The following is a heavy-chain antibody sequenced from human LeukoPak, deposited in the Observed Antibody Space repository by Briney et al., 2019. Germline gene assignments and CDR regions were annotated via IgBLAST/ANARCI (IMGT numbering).Heavy chain of an antibody. CDR1: GFTFSSYA. D-gene: IGHD2-2*01. J-gene: IGHJ4*02. CDR3: AKDYRYCSSTSCLNYFDY. V-gene: IGHV3-23*01. CDR2: ISGSGGST. Sequence: GGPLRLSCAASGFTFSSYAMSWVRQAPGKGLEWVSAISGSGGSTYYADSVKGRFTISRDNSKNTLYLQMNSLRAEDTAVYYCAKDYRYCSSTSCLNYFDYWGQGTLVTVSS.